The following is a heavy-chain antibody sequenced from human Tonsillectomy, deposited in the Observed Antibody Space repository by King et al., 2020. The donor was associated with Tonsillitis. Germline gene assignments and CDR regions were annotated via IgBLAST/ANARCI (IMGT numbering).Heavy chain of an antibody. CDR2: ISSSSSYI. D-gene: IGHD3-9*01. V-gene: IGHV3-21*01. J-gene: IGHJ4*02. Sequence: EVQLVESGGDLVKPGGSLRLSCAASGFTFSDYAMNWVRQAPGKGLEWVSSISSSSSYIYYADSMKGRFSISRDNAKNSLYLQMNSLRVEDTAVYYCASARSDILIGYPLSPIDYWGQGTLVTVSS. CDR1: GFTFSDYA. CDR3: ASARSDILIGYPLSPIDY.